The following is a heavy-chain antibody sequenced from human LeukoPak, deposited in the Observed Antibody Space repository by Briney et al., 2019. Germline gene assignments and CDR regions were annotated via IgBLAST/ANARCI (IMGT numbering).Heavy chain of an antibody. Sequence: PSETLSLTCTVSGGSISSSSYYWGWIRQPPGKGLEWIGEINHSGSTNYNPSLKSRVTISVDTSKNQFSLKLSSVTAADTAVYYCATRDIVVVPAAMRVRAFDIWGQGTMVTVPS. D-gene: IGHD2-2*01. V-gene: IGHV4-39*07. CDR2: INHSGST. J-gene: IGHJ3*02. CDR1: GGSISSSSYY. CDR3: ATRDIVVVPAAMRVRAFDI.